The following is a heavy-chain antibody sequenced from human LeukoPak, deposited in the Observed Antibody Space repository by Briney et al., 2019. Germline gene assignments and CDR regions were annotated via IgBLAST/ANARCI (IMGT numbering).Heavy chain of an antibody. J-gene: IGHJ6*04. V-gene: IGHV3-11*04. CDR3: AELGITMIGGV. Sequence: PGGSLRLSCAASGFTFSDHYMDWVRQAPGKGLEWVSYISSSGSTIYYADSVKGRFTISRDNAKNSLYLQMNSPRAEDTAVYYCAELGITMIGGVWGKGTTVTISS. CDR2: ISSSGSTI. CDR1: GFTFSDHY. D-gene: IGHD3-10*02.